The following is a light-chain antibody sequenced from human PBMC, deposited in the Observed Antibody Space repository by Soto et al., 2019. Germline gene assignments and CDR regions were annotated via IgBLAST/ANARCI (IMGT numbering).Light chain of an antibody. J-gene: IGKJ1*01. V-gene: IGKV1-5*01. Sequence: DSQITQFPSTPSTSVGDRVTITCRASQSISSWLAWYQQKPGKAPKLLIYDASSLESGVPSRFSGSGSGTEFTLTISSLQPDDFATYYCQQYNSYSPWTFGQGTKVDIK. CDR3: QQYNSYSPWT. CDR1: QSISSW. CDR2: DAS.